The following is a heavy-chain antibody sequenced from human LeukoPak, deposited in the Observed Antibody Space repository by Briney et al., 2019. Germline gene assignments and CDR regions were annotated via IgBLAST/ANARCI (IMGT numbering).Heavy chain of an antibody. D-gene: IGHD3-3*01. J-gene: IGHJ4*02. CDR1: GYTFTGYY. CDR3: VRVQEAITIFGVVDY. CDR2: INPNSGGT. V-gene: IGHV1-2*02. Sequence: GASVKVSCKASGYTFTGYYMHWVRQAPGQGLEWMGWINPNSGGTNYAQKFQGRVTMTRDTSISTAYMELSRLRSDDTAVYYCVRVQEAITIFGVVDYWGQGTLVTVSS.